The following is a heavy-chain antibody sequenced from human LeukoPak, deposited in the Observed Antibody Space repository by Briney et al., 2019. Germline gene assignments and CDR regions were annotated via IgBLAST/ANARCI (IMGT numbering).Heavy chain of an antibody. Sequence: SETLSLTCTVSGVSISGDYWSWIRQPPGRGLEWIGYIYFTGNTDHNPSLKSRVTLSMDTSKNQFSLKLTSVTAADTAVYYCARHPFSSPFDFWGQGTLVTVSS. CDR2: IYFTGNT. CDR3: ARHPFSSPFDF. D-gene: IGHD2/OR15-2a*01. V-gene: IGHV4-59*08. CDR1: GVSISGDY. J-gene: IGHJ4*02.